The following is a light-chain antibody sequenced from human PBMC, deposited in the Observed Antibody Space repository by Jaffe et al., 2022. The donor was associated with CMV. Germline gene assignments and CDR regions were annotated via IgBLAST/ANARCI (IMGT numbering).Light chain of an antibody. Sequence: DIQMTQSPSTLSVSVGDRVTITCRASQSINNWLAWYQQKPGKAPKLLIYKASTLESGVPSRFSGSGSGTEFTLTISSLQPDDFATYYCQQHSSYPYTFGQGTKLDIK. CDR3: QQHSSYPYT. CDR2: KAS. V-gene: IGKV1-5*03. J-gene: IGKJ2*01. CDR1: QSINNW.